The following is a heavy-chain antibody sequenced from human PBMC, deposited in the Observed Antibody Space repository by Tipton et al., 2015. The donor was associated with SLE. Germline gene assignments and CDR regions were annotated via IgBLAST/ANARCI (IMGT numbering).Heavy chain of an antibody. CDR2: IYPGDSDT. Sequence: VQLVQSGAEVKKPGESLKISCKGSGYSFTSYWIGWVRQMPGKGLEWMEIIYPGDSDTRYSPSFQGQVTISADKSITTAYLQWSRLKASDTALYYCARLRWERPGWYFDLWGRGTLLSVSS. V-gene: IGHV5-51*03. CDR3: ARLRWERPGWYFDL. D-gene: IGHD1-26*01. J-gene: IGHJ2*01. CDR1: GYSFTSYW.